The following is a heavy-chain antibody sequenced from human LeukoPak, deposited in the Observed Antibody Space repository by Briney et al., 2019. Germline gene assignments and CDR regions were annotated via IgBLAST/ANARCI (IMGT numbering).Heavy chain of an antibody. CDR3: ARKSPEDGYGLDY. D-gene: IGHD5-24*01. V-gene: IGHV4-34*01. CDR2: INHSGST. J-gene: IGHJ4*02. CDR1: VESFSGYY. Sequence: PSETLSLTCAVYVESFSGYYWSWIRQTPAKGLEWIGEINHSGSTNYNPSLKSRVTISVDASKNQFSLRLSSVTATDTAVYYCARKSPEDGYGLDYWGQGNLVTVSS.